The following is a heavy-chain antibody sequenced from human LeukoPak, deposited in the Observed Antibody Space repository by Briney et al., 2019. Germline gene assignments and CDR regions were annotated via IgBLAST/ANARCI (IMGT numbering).Heavy chain of an antibody. D-gene: IGHD3-22*01. CDR1: GGSISSGGYY. CDR3: ARDHHGNKGYYYDSSGYYYDAFDI. Sequence: PSETLSLSCTVSGGSISSGGYYWSWIRQHPGKGLEWIGYIYYSGSTYYNPSLKSRVTISVDTSKNQFSLKLSSVTAADTAVYYCARDHHGNKGYYYDSSGYYYDAFDIWGQGTMVTVSS. J-gene: IGHJ3*02. CDR2: IYYSGST. V-gene: IGHV4-31*03.